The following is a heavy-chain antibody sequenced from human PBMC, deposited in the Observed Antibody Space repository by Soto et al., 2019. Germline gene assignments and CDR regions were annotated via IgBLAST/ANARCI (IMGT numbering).Heavy chain of an antibody. CDR2: MNPNSGNT. Sequence: ASVKVSCKASGYTFTSYDINWVRQATGQGLEWMGWMNPNSGNTGYAQEFQGRVTMTRNTSISTAYMELSSLRSEDTAVYYCARGDVDTAMVGDGMDVWGQGTTVTVSS. J-gene: IGHJ6*02. CDR3: ARGDVDTAMVGDGMDV. V-gene: IGHV1-8*01. D-gene: IGHD5-18*01. CDR1: GYTFTSYD.